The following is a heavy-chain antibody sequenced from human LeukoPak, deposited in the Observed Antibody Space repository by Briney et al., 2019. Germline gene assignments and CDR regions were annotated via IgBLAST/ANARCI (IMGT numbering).Heavy chain of an antibody. J-gene: IGHJ4*02. CDR3: ARTSDIVVVTANLGY. D-gene: IGHD2-21*02. V-gene: IGHV7-4-1*02. Sequence: ASVKVSCKASGYTFTSYAMNWVRQAPGQGLEWMGWINTNTGNPTYAQGFTGRFVFPLDTSVSTAYLQISSLKAEDTAVYYCARTSDIVVVTANLGYWGQGTLVTVSS. CDR2: INTNTGNP. CDR1: GYTFTSYA.